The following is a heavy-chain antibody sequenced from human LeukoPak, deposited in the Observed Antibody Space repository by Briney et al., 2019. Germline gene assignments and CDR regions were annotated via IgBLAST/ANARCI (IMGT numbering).Heavy chain of an antibody. J-gene: IGHJ4*02. Sequence: ASVKVSCKASGNTFTGYYMHWMRQAPGQGLEWMGWINPNSGGTNYAQKFQGRVTMTRDTSISTAYMELSRVRSDDTAVYYCARGISYCGGDCSDYWGQGTLVTVSS. CDR2: INPNSGGT. V-gene: IGHV1-2*02. CDR1: GNTFTGYY. D-gene: IGHD2-21*02. CDR3: ARGISYCGGDCSDY.